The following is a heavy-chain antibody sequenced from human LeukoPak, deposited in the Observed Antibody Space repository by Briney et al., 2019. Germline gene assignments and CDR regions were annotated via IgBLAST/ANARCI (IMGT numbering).Heavy chain of an antibody. D-gene: IGHD3-10*01. CDR1: GFTFSGSA. V-gene: IGHV3-73*01. J-gene: IGHJ4*02. CDR3: AKDVGSSWFGELSGYDFDY. CDR2: IRSKANSYAT. Sequence: PGGSLKLSCAASGFTFSGSAMHWVRQASGKGLEWVGRIRSKANSYATAYAAAVKGRFTISRDNSKNTLYLQMNSLRAEDTAVYYCAKDVGSSWFGELSGYDFDYWGQGTLVTVSS.